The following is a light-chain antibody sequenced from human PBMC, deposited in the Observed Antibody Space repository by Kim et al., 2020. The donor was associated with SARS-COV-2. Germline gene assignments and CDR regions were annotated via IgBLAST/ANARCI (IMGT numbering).Light chain of an antibody. CDR2: GAS. CDR1: HDVRDY. J-gene: IGKJ2*01. CDR3: QQYDDWPPHT. Sequence: SPGESATLSCRASHDVRDYLAWYQQKPGQAPRLLIYGASIRATGVPARFSGSGSGTEFTLTISSLQSEDFAIYYCQQYDDWPPHTFGQGTKLEI. V-gene: IGKV3-15*01.